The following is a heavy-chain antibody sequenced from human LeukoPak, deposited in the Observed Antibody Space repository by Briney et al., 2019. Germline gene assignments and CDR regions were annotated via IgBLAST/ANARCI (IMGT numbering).Heavy chain of an antibody. Sequence: GGSLRLSCAASGFTVSTNYMNWVRQAPGKGLEWVANIKHDGSVKYYVDSVKGRFTISRDNAMQSLYLQMNSLRAEDTAVYYCAGGVSYWGRGTLVTVSS. CDR2: IKHDGSVK. CDR1: GFTVSTNY. V-gene: IGHV3-7*04. J-gene: IGHJ4*02. CDR3: AGGVSY.